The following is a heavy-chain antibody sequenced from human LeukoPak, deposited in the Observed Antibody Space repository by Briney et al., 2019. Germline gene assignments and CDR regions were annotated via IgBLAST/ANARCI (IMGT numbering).Heavy chain of an antibody. D-gene: IGHD5-18*01. CDR2: IRSKTYGGTT. Sequence: GGSLRLSCTASGFTFGDYVMSWFRQAPGKGLEWVGFIRSKTYGGTTEYAASAKGRFTISRDDSKTIAYLQMNSLKTEDTTVYYCTRSLDRYSYGLDDAFDIWGQGTMVTVSS. CDR1: GFTFGDYV. J-gene: IGHJ3*02. CDR3: TRSLDRYSYGLDDAFDI. V-gene: IGHV3-49*03.